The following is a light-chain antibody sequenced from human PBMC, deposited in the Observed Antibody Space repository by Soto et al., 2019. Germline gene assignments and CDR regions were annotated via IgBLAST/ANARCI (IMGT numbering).Light chain of an antibody. CDR2: DAS. V-gene: IGKV1-5*01. CDR1: QSISRW. J-gene: IGKJ1*01. Sequence: DIQMTQSPSTLSSSVGDRVTITCRASQSISRWLAWYKQKPGKAPKLLIYDASSLESGVPSRFSGSGSGTEFTLTISSLKPDDFETYYCQQYDSYPWTFGQGTKVDIK. CDR3: QQYDSYPWT.